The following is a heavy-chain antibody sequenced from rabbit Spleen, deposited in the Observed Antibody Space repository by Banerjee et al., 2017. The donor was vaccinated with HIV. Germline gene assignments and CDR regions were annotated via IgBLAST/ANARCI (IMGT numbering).Heavy chain of an antibody. V-gene: IGHV1S45*01. Sequence: QEPLKESGGGLVQPEGSLTLTCTASGFSFSSSYWICWVRQAPGKGPEWIACIYGGYSGSTYYASWAKGRFTISKTSSTTVTLQMTRLTAADTATYFSARDLTDVIGWNFGWWGPGTLVTVS. CDR2: IYGGYSGST. J-gene: IGHJ4*01. D-gene: IGHD1-1*01. CDR1: GFSFSSSYW. CDR3: ARDLTDVIGWNFGW.